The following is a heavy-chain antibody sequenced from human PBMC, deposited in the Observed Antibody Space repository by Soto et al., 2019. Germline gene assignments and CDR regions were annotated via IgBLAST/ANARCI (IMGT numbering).Heavy chain of an antibody. CDR3: ARHLEAYYYGSGSYFAFDI. CDR2: TDPSDSYT. J-gene: IGHJ3*02. V-gene: IGHV5-10-1*01. Sequence: ESLKISCKGSGYSFTSYWISWVRQMPGKGLEWMGRTDPSDSYTNYSPSFQGHVTISADKSISTAYLQWSSLKASDTAMYYCARHLEAYYYGSGSYFAFDIWGQGTMVTVSS. CDR1: GYSFTSYW. D-gene: IGHD3-10*01.